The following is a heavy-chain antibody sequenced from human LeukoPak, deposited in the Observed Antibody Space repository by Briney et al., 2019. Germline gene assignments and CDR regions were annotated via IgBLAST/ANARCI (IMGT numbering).Heavy chain of an antibody. V-gene: IGHV3-23*01. CDR1: GFTFSSYA. J-gene: IGHJ4*02. Sequence: GGSLRLSCAASGFTFSSYAMSWVRQAPGKGLEWVSAISGSGGSTYYADSVKGRFTISRDNSKNTLYLQMNSLRAEDTAVYYCAKSPVSYDFWSGYRFDYWGQGTLVTVSS. D-gene: IGHD3-3*01. CDR3: AKSPVSYDFWSGYRFDY. CDR2: ISGSGGST.